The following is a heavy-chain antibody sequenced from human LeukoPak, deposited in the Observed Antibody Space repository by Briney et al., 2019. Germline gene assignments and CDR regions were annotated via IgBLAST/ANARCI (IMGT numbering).Heavy chain of an antibody. CDR3: ARDFSSSWPREVTFDI. V-gene: IGHV4-30-4*07. D-gene: IGHD6-13*01. J-gene: IGHJ3*02. CDR1: DGSISSGGYS. CDR2: IYYSGST. Sequence: SETLSLTCAVSDGSISSGGYSWSWIRQPPGKGLEWIGYIYYSGSTYYNPSLKSRLTISLDTSKNQFSLKLSSVTAADTAVYYCARDFSSSWPREVTFDIWGQGTMVTVSS.